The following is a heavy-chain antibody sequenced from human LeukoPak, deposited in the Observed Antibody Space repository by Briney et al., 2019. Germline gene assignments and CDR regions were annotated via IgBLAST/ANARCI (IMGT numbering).Heavy chain of an antibody. D-gene: IGHD3-22*01. CDR2: INPDGSTT. Sequence: GGSLGLSCAASGFTFSSFWMSWVRQAPGKGLEWVSRINPDGSTTTYADSVKGRFTISRDNAKNTVYLQMNSLRAEETAVYYCARVLSGSWDWFDPWGQGTLVTVSS. V-gene: IGHV3-74*01. J-gene: IGHJ5*02. CDR1: GFTFSSFW. CDR3: ARVLSGSWDWFDP.